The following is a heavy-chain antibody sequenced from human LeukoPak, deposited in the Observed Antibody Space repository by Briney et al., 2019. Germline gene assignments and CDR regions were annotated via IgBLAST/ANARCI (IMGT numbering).Heavy chain of an antibody. CDR3: ARNVDN. Sequence: ESLRLSCAASGFTFSSFWMTWVRQAPGKGLEWVANIRQDGNERYYVDSVKGRFTISRDNAKNSLYLQMNSLRAEDTAIYYCARNVDNWGQGTLVTVSS. CDR1: GFTFSSFW. CDR2: IRQDGNER. V-gene: IGHV3-7*05. J-gene: IGHJ4*02.